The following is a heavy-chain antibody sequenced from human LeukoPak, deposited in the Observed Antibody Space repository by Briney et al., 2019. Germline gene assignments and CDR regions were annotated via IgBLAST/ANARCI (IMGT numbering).Heavy chain of an antibody. V-gene: IGHV4-39*07. CDR2: INHSGST. J-gene: IGHJ4*02. Sequence: SETLSLTCTVSGGSISSGSYYWSWIRQPPGKGLEWIGEINHSGSTNYNPSLKSRVTISVGTSKNQFSLKLSSVTAADTAVYYCARLWFGYFDYWGQGTLVTVSS. D-gene: IGHD3-10*01. CDR1: GGSISSGSYY. CDR3: ARLWFGYFDY.